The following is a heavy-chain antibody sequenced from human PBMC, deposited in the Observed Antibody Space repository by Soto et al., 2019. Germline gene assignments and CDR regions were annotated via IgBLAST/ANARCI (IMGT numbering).Heavy chain of an antibody. V-gene: IGHV3-21*01. D-gene: IGHD3-22*01. J-gene: IGHJ6*02. Sequence: PGGSVRLSCAASGFTFSSYGMDWVRHAPGKGLEWVSSINTFGSNIYYAHSVKGRFTISRDNAENSLYLQMNSLRAEDTGLYYCARDQDYYDLYYHGMDVWGQGTTVTVSS. CDR3: ARDQDYYDLYYHGMDV. CDR1: GFTFSSYG. CDR2: INTFGSNI.